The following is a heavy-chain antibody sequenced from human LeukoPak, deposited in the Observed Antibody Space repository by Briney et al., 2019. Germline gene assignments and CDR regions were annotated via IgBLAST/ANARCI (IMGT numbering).Heavy chain of an antibody. V-gene: IGHV1-24*01. Sequence: ASVTVSCKVSGYTLTELSMHWVRQAPGKGLEWMGGFDPEDGETIYAQEFQGRVTMTEDTSTDTAYMELSSLRSEDTAVYYCATDRDLYRASAFDIWGQGTMVTVSS. D-gene: IGHD3-10*01. CDR1: GYTLTELS. CDR2: FDPEDGET. CDR3: ATDRDLYRASAFDI. J-gene: IGHJ3*02.